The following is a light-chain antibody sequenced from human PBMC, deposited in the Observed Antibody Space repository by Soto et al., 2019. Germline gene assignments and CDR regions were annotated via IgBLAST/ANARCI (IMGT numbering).Light chain of an antibody. CDR1: SGSVSTSYY. Sequence: QAVVTQEPSFSVSPGGTVTLTCGLSSGSVSTSYYPSWYQQTPGQAPRTLIYSTNTRSSGVPDRFSGSILGNKAALTITGAQADDESDYYCVLYMGSGSVVFGEGTKLTVL. V-gene: IGLV8-61*01. CDR3: VLYMGSGSVV. CDR2: STN. J-gene: IGLJ2*01.